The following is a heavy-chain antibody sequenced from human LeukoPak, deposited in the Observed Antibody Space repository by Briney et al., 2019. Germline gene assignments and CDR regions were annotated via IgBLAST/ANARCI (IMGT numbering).Heavy chain of an antibody. CDR3: AKDLLSYSSSSWAMDV. CDR1: GFTFDDYT. Sequence: GGSLRLSCAASGFTFDDYTMHWVRQAPGKGLEWVSLISWDGGSTYYADSVKGRFTISRDNSKNSLYLQMNSLRTEDTALYYCAKDLLSYSSSSWAMDVWGKGTTVTVSS. V-gene: IGHV3-43*01. J-gene: IGHJ6*03. CDR2: ISWDGGST. D-gene: IGHD6-6*01.